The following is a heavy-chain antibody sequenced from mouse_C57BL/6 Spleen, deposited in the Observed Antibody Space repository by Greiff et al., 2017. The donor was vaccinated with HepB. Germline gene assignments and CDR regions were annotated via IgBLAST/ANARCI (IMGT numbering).Heavy chain of an antibody. Sequence: QVQLQQSGPELVKPGASVKISCKASGYAFSSSWMNWVKQRPGKGLEWIGRIYPGDGDTNYNGKFKGKATLTADKSYSTAYMQRSSLTSEDSAVYCCARLTGTDYWGQGTTLTVSS. CDR3: ARLTGTDY. CDR1: GYAFSSSW. D-gene: IGHD4-1*01. J-gene: IGHJ2*01. V-gene: IGHV1-82*01. CDR2: IYPGDGDT.